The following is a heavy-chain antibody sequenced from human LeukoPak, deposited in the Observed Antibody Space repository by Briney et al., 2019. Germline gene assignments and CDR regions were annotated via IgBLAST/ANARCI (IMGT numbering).Heavy chain of an antibody. J-gene: IGHJ4*02. CDR1: GGSISSGGYS. D-gene: IGHD6-13*01. CDR3: ARGYSSSCFHPLRYYFDY. CDR2: IYYSGST. V-gene: IGHV4-30-4*07. Sequence: KPSETLSLTCAVSGGSISSGGYSWSWIRQPPGKGLEWIGYIYYSGSTYYNPSLKSRVTISVDTSKNQFSLKLSSVTAADTAVYYCARGYSSSCFHPLRYYFDYWGQGTLVTVSS.